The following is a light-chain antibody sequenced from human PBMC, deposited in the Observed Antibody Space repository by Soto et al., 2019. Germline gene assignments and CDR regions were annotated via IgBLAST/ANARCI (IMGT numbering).Light chain of an antibody. J-gene: IGKJ4*01. CDR2: RAS. V-gene: IGKV3-15*01. CDR3: QQFNNWPLT. Sequence: EIVMRQSPATLSVSTGERATLSCRASQSVSSDLAWYQQKPGQAPRLLIYRASTRATGIPARFSGSGSGTEFTLTISGLQSEDFAVYYCQQFNNWPLTFGGGTKVDIK. CDR1: QSVSSD.